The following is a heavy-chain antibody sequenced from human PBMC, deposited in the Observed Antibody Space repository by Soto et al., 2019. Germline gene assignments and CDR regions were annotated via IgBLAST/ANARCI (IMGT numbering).Heavy chain of an antibody. CDR1: GYTFTSYG. V-gene: IGHV1-18*01. Sequence: GASVKVSCKASGYTFTSYGISWVRQAPGQGLEWMGWISAYNGNTNYAQKLQGRVTMTTDTSTSTAYMELWSLRSDDTAVYYCVRSDVDIDRADYFDYWGQGTLVTVSS. CDR2: ISAYNGNT. J-gene: IGHJ4*02. D-gene: IGHD5-12*01. CDR3: VRSDVDIDRADYFDY.